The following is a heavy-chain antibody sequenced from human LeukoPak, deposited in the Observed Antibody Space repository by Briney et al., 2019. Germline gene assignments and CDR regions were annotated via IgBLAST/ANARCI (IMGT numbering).Heavy chain of an antibody. CDR2: FDPEDGET. J-gene: IGHJ6*03. CDR1: GYTLTELS. V-gene: IGHV1-24*01. D-gene: IGHD2-15*01. Sequence: EASVKVSCKVSGYTLTELSMHWVRQAPGKGLEWMGGFDPEDGETIYAQKFQGRVTITADKSTSTAYMELSSLRSEDTAVYYCASRGYCSGGSCYYPYYYYYYMDVWGKGTTVTVSS. CDR3: ASRGYCSGGSCYYPYYYYYYMDV.